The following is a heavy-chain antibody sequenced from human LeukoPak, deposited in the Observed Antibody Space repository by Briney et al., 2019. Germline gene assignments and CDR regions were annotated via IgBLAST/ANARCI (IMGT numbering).Heavy chain of an antibody. V-gene: IGHV3-23*01. J-gene: IGHJ4*02. CDR1: GFTFSSYA. CDR2: ISGSGGST. Sequence: GGSLRLSCAASGFTFSSYAMSWVRQAPGKGLEWVSAISGSGGSTYYADSVKGRFTISRDNSKNTLYLQMNSLRAEDTAVYYCAKADSDRSIYYGSGSPGYWGQGTLVTVSS. CDR3: AKADSDRSIYYGSGSPGY. D-gene: IGHD3-10*01.